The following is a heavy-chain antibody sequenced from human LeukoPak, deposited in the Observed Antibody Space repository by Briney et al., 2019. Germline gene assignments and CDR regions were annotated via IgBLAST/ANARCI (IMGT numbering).Heavy chain of an antibody. CDR3: ARETAVTGSYYFDY. V-gene: IGHV3-30*02. CDR2: IRYDGSNK. CDR1: GFAFSSYG. D-gene: IGHD6-19*01. Sequence: GGSLRLSCAASGFAFSSYGMHWVRQAPGKGLEWVAFIRYDGSNKYYADSVKGRFTVSRDNAKNTLYLQMNSLRAEDTAVYYCARETAVTGSYYFDYWGQGSLVTVSS. J-gene: IGHJ4*02.